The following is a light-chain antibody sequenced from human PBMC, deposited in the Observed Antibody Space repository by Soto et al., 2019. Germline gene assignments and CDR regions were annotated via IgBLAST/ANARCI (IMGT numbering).Light chain of an antibody. CDR1: QSISSG. CDR3: QQYNSYPNT. Sequence: DIQMTQSPSTLSASVGDRVTSTCRASQSISSGLAWYQQKPGKAPKLLIYKASSLESGVPSRFSGSGSGTEFTLTISSLQPDDFATYYCQQYNSYPNTFGQGTKLEIK. V-gene: IGKV1-5*03. CDR2: KAS. J-gene: IGKJ2*01.